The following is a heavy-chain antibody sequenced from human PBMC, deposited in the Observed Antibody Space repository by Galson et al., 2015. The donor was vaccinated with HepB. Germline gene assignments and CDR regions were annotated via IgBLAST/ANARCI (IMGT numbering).Heavy chain of an antibody. CDR1: GFIFSNYW. J-gene: IGHJ4*02. D-gene: IGHD3-22*01. V-gene: IGHV3-7*03. CDR2: IRKDGNEK. Sequence: SLRLSCAASGFIFSNYWMAWVRQVPGKGLEWVANIRKDGNEKHYLDSVKGRFTISRDNARFSLYLQMNSLRADDTAVYFCVRTFLYEKSGYRHIENWGRGALVTVSS. CDR3: VRTFLYEKSGYRHIEN.